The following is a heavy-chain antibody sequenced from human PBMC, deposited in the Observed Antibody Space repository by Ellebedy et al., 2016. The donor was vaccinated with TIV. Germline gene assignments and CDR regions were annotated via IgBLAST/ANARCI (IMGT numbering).Heavy chain of an antibody. CDR1: GFTFRDFA. J-gene: IGHJ3*02. D-gene: IGHD2-2*01. CDR3: ARVECNSISCPGAFDI. Sequence: GESLKISCAASGFTFRDFAMNWVRQAPGKGLEWVSGNTGFGYSTNYAESVKGRFTISRDNSNGTLFLQMNSLRAEDTAVYYCARVECNSISCPGAFDIWGQGTMVTVSS. V-gene: IGHV3-23*01. CDR2: NTGFGYST.